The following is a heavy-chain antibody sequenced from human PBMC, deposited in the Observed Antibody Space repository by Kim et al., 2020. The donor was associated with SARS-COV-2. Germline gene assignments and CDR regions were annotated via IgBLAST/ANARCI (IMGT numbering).Heavy chain of an antibody. CDR3: ARSWLDYYGSGTVGYFDY. CDR1: GGSFSGYY. J-gene: IGHJ4*02. D-gene: IGHD3-10*01. CDR2: INHSGST. Sequence: SETLSLTCAVYGGSFSGYYWSWIRQPPGKGLEWIGEINHSGSTNYNPSLKSRVTISVDTSKNQFSLKLSSVTAAHTAVYYCARSWLDYYGSGTVGYFDYWGQGTLVTVSS. V-gene: IGHV4-34*01.